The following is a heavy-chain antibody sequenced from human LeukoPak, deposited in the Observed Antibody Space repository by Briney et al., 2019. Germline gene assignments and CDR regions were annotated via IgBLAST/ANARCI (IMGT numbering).Heavy chain of an antibody. CDR3: ARGAVDVLDY. D-gene: IGHD6-19*01. Sequence: GGSLRLSCAASGFTFSSYSMDWVRQAPGKGLEWVSSISSSSSYIYYADSVKGRFTISRDNAKNSLYLQMNSLRAEDTAVYYCARGAVDVLDYWGQGTLVTVSS. J-gene: IGHJ4*02. CDR1: GFTFSSYS. CDR2: ISSSSSYI. V-gene: IGHV3-21*01.